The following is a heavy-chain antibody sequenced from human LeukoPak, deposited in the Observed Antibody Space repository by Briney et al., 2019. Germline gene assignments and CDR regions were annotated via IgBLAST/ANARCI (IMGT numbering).Heavy chain of an antibody. CDR2: ITYNGVT. Sequence: PSETLSLTCTVHGGFSGYHWSWIRQSPRKGLEWIGEITYNGVTNYNPSLKVTISVDTSKSLFSLKLSSVTAADTAVYFCTRSGLTGMRTYPRTPSYYYGKDVWGQGTAVTVSS. CDR1: GGFSGYH. J-gene: IGHJ6*02. V-gene: IGHV4-34*01. CDR3: TRSGLTGMRTYPRTPSYYYGKDV. D-gene: IGHD2-2*02.